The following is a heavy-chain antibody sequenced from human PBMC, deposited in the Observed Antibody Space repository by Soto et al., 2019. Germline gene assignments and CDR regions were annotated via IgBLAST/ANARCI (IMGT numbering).Heavy chain of an antibody. CDR1: GFTFSTYA. V-gene: IGHV3-30-3*01. CDR3: ARDLWARYYFDS. Sequence: TGGSLRLSCTASGFTFSTYAMHWVRQAPGKGLEWVALTSFDESNKFYAGSVKGRFTISRDNSKNTLYLQMDSLRADDTAVYYCARDLWARYYFDSWGQGILVTVSS. J-gene: IGHJ4*02. D-gene: IGHD2-21*01. CDR2: TSFDESNK.